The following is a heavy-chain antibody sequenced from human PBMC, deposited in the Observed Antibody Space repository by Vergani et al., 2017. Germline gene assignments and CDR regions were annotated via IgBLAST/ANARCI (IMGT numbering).Heavy chain of an antibody. D-gene: IGHD2-2*02. CDR1: GGSISSGSYY. J-gene: IGHJ4*02. Sequence: QVRLQESGPGLAKPSQTLSLTCIVSGGSISSGSYYWSWIRQPAGKGLEWIGRIYTSGSTNYNPSLKSRVTISVDTSKNQFSLELSSVTAADTAVYYCAKQGSIVVVPAAIEGPFDYWGQGTLVTVSS. CDR3: AKQGSIVVVPAAIEGPFDY. V-gene: IGHV4-61*02. CDR2: IYTSGST.